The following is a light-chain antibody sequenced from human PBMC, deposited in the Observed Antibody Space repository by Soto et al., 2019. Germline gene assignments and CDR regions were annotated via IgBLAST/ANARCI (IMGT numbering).Light chain of an antibody. CDR1: SSDVGGYNS. Sequence: QSALTQPASVSGSPGQSITISCTGTSSDVGGYNSVSWYQQHPGKAPKLMISEVSNRPSGVSNRFSGSKSGNTASPTISGLQAEDEADYYCSSYTSSSSYVFGTGTKLTVL. V-gene: IGLV2-14*01. CDR2: EVS. J-gene: IGLJ1*01. CDR3: SSYTSSSSYV.